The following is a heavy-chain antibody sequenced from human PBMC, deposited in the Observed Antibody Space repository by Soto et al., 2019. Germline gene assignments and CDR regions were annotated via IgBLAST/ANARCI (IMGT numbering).Heavy chain of an antibody. J-gene: IGHJ4*02. CDR3: ARDKRDLRFLEWSYYFDY. D-gene: IGHD3-3*01. V-gene: IGHV3-30-3*01. CDR1: GFTFSSCA. CDR2: ISYDGSNK. Sequence: QVQLVESGGGVVQPGRSLRLSCAASGFTFSSCAMHWVCQAPGKGLEWVALISYDGSNKYYADSVKGRFTISRDNSKNTLYLQMNSLRAEDTAVYYCARDKRDLRFLEWSYYFDYWGQGTLVTVSS.